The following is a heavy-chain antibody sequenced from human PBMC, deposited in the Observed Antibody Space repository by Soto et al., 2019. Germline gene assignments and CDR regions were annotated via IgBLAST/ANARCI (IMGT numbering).Heavy chain of an antibody. J-gene: IGHJ4*02. CDR2: INHSGST. CDR3: ARYFTSYRYSGSYHGPFDY. Sequence: QVQLQQWGAGLLKPSETLSLTCAVYGGSFSGYYWSWIRQPPGKGLEWIGEINHSGSTNYNPSLKSRVTISVDTSKNQFSLKLSSVTAADTAVYYCARYFTSYRYSGSYHGPFDYWGQGTLVTVSS. D-gene: IGHD1-26*01. CDR1: GGSFSGYY. V-gene: IGHV4-34*01.